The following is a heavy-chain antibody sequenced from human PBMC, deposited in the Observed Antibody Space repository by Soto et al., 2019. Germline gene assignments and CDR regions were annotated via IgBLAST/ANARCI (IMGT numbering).Heavy chain of an antibody. V-gene: IGHV4-59*01. Sequence: SETLSLTCTVSGGSISSYYWSWIRQPPGKGLEWIGYIYYSGSTNYNPSLKSRVTISVDTSKNQFSLKLSSVTAADTAVHYCARNLNYYGSGSYYNVAYYYYMDVWGKGTTVTVSS. CDR1: GGSISSYY. CDR3: ARNLNYYGSGSYYNVAYYYYMDV. D-gene: IGHD3-10*01. J-gene: IGHJ6*03. CDR2: IYYSGST.